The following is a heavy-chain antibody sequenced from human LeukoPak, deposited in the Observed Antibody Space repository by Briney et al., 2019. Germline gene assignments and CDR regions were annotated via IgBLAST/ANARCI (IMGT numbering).Heavy chain of an antibody. CDR3: ARGKSKFDY. CDR1: GGSISRGDYY. J-gene: IGHJ4*02. CDR2: IYYSGST. V-gene: IGHV4-30-4*01. Sequence: SETLSLTCTVSGGSISRGDYYWSWIRQPPGKGLEWIGYIYYSGSTDYNPSLKSRVTISVDTSKNQFSLKLSSVTAADTAVYYCARGKSKFDYWGQGTLVTVSS.